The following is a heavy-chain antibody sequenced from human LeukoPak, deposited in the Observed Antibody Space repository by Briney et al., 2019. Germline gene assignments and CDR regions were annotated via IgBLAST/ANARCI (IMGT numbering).Heavy chain of an antibody. D-gene: IGHD3-3*01. J-gene: IGHJ4*02. V-gene: IGHV1-2*02. Sequence: YTXTXXYXXXVRXAPXQGXXXXXWINPNSGGTNYAQKFQGRVTMTRDTSISTAYMELSRLRSDDTAVYYCARGSDDFWSGYSPSYWGQGTLVTVSS. CDR2: INPNSGGT. CDR1: YTXTXXY. CDR3: ARGSDDFWSGYSPSY.